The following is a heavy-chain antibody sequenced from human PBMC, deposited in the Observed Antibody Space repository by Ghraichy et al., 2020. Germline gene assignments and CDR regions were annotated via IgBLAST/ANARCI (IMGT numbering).Heavy chain of an antibody. D-gene: IGHD3-16*01. V-gene: IGHV4-61*01. CDR2: IYQSGSA. CDR1: GGSVSSGRYY. CDR3: ARDGGPTKVWGAIDI. J-gene: IGHJ3*02. Sequence: SQTLSLTCNVSGGSVSSGRYYWSWIRKPPGKGLEWIGYIYQSGSAKYNPSLKSRLTISIDKSKNQFSLKLSSVTAADTAFYYGARDGGPTKVWGAIDIWGQGTMVTVSS.